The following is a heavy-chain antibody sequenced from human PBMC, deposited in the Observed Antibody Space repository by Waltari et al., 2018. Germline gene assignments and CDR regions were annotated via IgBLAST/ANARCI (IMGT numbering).Heavy chain of an antibody. V-gene: IGHV1-2*02. Sequence: QVQLVQSGAEVRKPGASVKVSCKASGYTFTGYYMHWVRQAHGEGLGWVGGMNPNSVGTNDAQKFQGRGTRTRDTSLSTAYMELSRLRSDDTAVYYCARGVRITSFGVVGYWDAFDIWGQGTMVTVSS. J-gene: IGHJ3*02. D-gene: IGHD3-3*01. CDR1: GYTFTGYY. CDR2: MNPNSVGT. CDR3: ARGVRITSFGVVGYWDAFDI.